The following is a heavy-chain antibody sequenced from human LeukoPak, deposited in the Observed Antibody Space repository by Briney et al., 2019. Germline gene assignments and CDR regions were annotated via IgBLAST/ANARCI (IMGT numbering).Heavy chain of an antibody. Sequence: GGSLRLSCVASGFTFSSYWMHWVRQTPGKGLVWVSRINTDGSHTDYADSVKGRFTVSRDNARNTLYLQMNSLRAEDTAVYYCARIIVGATGVDYWGQGTLVTVSS. D-gene: IGHD1-26*01. V-gene: IGHV3-74*01. CDR3: ARIIVGATGVDY. CDR1: GFTFSSYW. J-gene: IGHJ4*02. CDR2: INTDGSHT.